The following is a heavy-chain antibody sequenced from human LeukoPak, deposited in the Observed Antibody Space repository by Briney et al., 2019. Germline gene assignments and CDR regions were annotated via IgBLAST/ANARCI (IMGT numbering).Heavy chain of an antibody. CDR3: ARVPGSSGTNWFDP. V-gene: IGHV4-31*03. Sequence: PSETLSLTCTVSGGSISSGGYYWSWIRQHPGKGLEWIGYIYYSGSTYYNPSLKSRVTISVYTSKNQFSLKLSSVTAADTAVYYCARVPGSSGTNWFDPWGQGTLVTVSS. D-gene: IGHD3-22*01. J-gene: IGHJ5*02. CDR1: GGSISSGGYY. CDR2: IYYSGST.